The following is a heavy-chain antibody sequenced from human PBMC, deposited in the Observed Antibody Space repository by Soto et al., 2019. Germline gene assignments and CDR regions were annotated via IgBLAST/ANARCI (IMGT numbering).Heavy chain of an antibody. Sequence: QVQLQESGPGLVKPSQTLSLTCTVTGGSINSGSYYWSWIRQHPGKGLEWIGNINYSGSTYYNPSLKSRVLMSVGASQNQFFLKLTSVTAADTAIYYCARDRLMGQYFGSWGQGTLVTVSS. V-gene: IGHV4-31*03. J-gene: IGHJ4*02. D-gene: IGHD3-10*01. CDR3: ARDRLMGQYFGS. CDR2: INYSGST. CDR1: GGSINSGSYY.